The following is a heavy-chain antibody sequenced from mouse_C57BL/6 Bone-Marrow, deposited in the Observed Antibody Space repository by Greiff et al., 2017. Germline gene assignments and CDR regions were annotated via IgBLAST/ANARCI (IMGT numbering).Heavy chain of an antibody. J-gene: IGHJ1*03. CDR1: GYTFTSYW. Sequence: QVQLQQSGAELVKPGASVKMSCKASGYTFTSYWITWVKQRPGQGLEWIGDIYPGSGSTNYNEKFKSKATLTVDTSSSTAYMQLSRLTSESSAVYYCARPYCSNYWYFDVWGTGTTVTVSS. CDR2: IYPGSGST. D-gene: IGHD2-5*01. V-gene: IGHV1-55*01. CDR3: ARPYCSNYWYFDV.